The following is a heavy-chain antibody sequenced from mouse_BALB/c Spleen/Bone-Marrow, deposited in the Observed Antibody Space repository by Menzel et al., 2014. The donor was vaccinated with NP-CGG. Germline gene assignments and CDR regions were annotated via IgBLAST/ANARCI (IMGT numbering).Heavy chain of an antibody. CDR2: IWSGGST. J-gene: IGHJ2*01. D-gene: IGHD2-2*01. CDR1: GFSLISYG. Sequence: VNLVESGPGLVQPSPSLSITCTVSGFSLISYGVHWVRQSPGKGLEWLGVIWSGGSTDYNVAFISRLSISKDNSKSQVFFKMNSLQANDTAIYYCARRGLYGYDFDYWGQGTTLTVSS. V-gene: IGHV2-2*02. CDR3: ARRGLYGYDFDY.